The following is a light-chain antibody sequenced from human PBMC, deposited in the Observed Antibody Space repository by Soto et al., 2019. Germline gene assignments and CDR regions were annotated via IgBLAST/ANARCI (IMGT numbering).Light chain of an antibody. V-gene: IGKV3-11*01. CDR2: DAA. CDR1: QSVSSY. CDR3: QQRSDWVT. J-gene: IGKJ2*01. Sequence: EVVLTQSPATLSLSPGERATLSCRASQSVSSYLVWYQQKPGQAPRLLIYDAANRAIGIPARFSGSGSGTDFTLTNSSLEPEDSAVYYCQQRSDWVTFGQGTKLEIK.